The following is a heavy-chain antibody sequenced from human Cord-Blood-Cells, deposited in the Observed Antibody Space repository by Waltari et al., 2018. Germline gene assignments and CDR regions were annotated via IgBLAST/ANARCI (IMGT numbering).Heavy chain of an antibody. D-gene: IGHD3-22*01. J-gene: IGHJ4*02. CDR1: GGTFRSHA. CDR3: AREVRDGYIDY. V-gene: IGHV1-69*01. CDR2: IIPIFGTA. Sequence: QVQLVQSGAEVKKPWSSVKVSCKASGGTFRSHAISRVRQAPGQGLEWMGGIIPIFGTANYAQKFQGRVTITADESTSTAYMELSSLRSEDTAVYYCAREVRDGYIDYWGQGTLVTVSS.